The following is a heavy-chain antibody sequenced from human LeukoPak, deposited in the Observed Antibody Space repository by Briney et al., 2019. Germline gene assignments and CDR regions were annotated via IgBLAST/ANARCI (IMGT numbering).Heavy chain of an antibody. V-gene: IGHV3-23*01. D-gene: IGHD2-2*01. Sequence: GGSLRLSCAASGFTFSTCAMGWVRQAPGKGLGWVSAISGSGGSTFYADSVQGRFTISRDNSKNTVYLQMSGLRDEDTALYYCAKAHCSPTSCSRIDYWGQGTLVTVSS. CDR2: ISGSGGST. CDR3: AKAHCSPTSCSRIDY. CDR1: GFTFSTCA. J-gene: IGHJ4*02.